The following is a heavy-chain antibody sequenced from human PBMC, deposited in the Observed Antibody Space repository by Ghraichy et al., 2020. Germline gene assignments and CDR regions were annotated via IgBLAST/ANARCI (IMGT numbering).Heavy chain of an antibody. CDR2: ISWNSGSI. V-gene: IGHV3-9*01. J-gene: IGHJ4*02. CDR3: AKDIEGRKLLWFGELLSPLFDY. D-gene: IGHD3-10*01. Sequence: GGSLRLSCAASGFTFDDYAMHWVRQAPGKGLEWVSGISWNSGSIGYADSVKGRFIISRDNAKNSLYLQMNSLRAEDTALYYCAKDIEGRKLLWFGELLSPLFDYWGQGTLVTVSS. CDR1: GFTFDDYA.